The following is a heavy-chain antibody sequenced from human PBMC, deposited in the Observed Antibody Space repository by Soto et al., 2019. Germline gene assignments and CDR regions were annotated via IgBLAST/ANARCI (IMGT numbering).Heavy chain of an antibody. V-gene: IGHV3-30*18. CDR2: ISFDGDNK. CDR3: AKDGQYCSGGRCYLDGY. Sequence: PGGSLRLSCAASGFTFSSYGMHWVRQAPGKGLEWVAVISFDGDNKYYADSVKGRFTISRDNSKNTLYLQMNSLRAEDTAVYYCAKDGQYCSGGRCYLDGYWGQGT. J-gene: IGHJ4*02. CDR1: GFTFSSYG. D-gene: IGHD2-15*01.